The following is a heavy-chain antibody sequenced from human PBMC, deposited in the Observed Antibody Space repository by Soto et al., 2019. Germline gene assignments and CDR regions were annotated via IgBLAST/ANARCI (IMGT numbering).Heavy chain of an antibody. CDR2: INHSGST. CDR1: GGSFSGDY. V-gene: IGHV4-34*01. CDR3: ARGLSFMRYFQH. J-gene: IGHJ1*01. Sequence: ETLSVTCAVYGGSFSGDYWSWIRQPPGKGLEWIGEINHSGSTNYNPSLKSRVTISVDTSKNQFSLKLSSVTAADTAVYYCARGLSFMRYFQHWGQGTLVTVSS.